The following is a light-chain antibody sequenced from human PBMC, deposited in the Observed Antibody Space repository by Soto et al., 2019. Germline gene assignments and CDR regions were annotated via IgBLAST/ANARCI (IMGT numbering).Light chain of an antibody. CDR3: ASYTTSNTLV. Sequence: QSVLTQPASVSGSPGQSITISCTGTSSDVGGYNYVSWYQQHPDKAPKLMIYGVSDRPSGVSNRFSGSKSANTASLTISGLQGEDAADYYCASYTTSNTLVFGGGTKVTVL. V-gene: IGLV2-14*01. CDR1: SSDVGGYNY. CDR2: GVS. J-gene: IGLJ2*01.